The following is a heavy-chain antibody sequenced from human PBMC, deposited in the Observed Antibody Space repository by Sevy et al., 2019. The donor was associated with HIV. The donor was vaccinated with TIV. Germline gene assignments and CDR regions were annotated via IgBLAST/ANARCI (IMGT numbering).Heavy chain of an antibody. J-gene: IGHJ1*01. CDR1: GFTVSDDY. CDR3: ASPGPNCCGDCYSVY. Sequence: GGSLRLSCAVSGFTVSDDYVNWVRQAPGKGLEWVSVIYGGGSTYYENSVKVRFTISRDISKNTVFLQMNSLRADDTAIYYGASPGPNCCGDCYSVYWGQGTLVTVSS. CDR2: IYGGGST. D-gene: IGHD2-21*02. V-gene: IGHV3-66*01.